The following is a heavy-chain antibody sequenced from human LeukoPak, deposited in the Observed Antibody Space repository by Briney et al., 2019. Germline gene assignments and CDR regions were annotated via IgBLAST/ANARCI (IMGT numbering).Heavy chain of an antibody. J-gene: IGHJ3*02. CDR3: AKDQRYYDSSGYGSGAFDI. D-gene: IGHD3-22*01. CDR2: ISGSGGST. CDR1: GFTFSSYG. V-gene: IGHV3-23*01. Sequence: GGSLRLSCAASGFTFSSYGMSWVRQAPGKGLEWVSAISGSGGSTYYADSVKGRFTISRDNSKNTLYLQMNSLRAEDTAVYYCAKDQRYYDSSGYGSGAFDIWGQGTMVTVSS.